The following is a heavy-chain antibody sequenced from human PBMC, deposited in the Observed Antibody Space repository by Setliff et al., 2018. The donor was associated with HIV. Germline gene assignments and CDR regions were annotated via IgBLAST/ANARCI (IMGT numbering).Heavy chain of an antibody. CDR2: ISSSSSYT. D-gene: IGHD2-15*01. Sequence: GSLRLSCAASGFTFSDYYMSWIRQAPGKGLEWVSYISSSSSYTNYADSVRGRFTISRDDAEKSVYLQMNSLRAEDTAVYYCARAGVVEGYYYYMDVWGKGTTVTVSS. CDR1: GFTFSDYY. V-gene: IGHV3-11*06. CDR3: ARAGVVEGYYYYMDV. J-gene: IGHJ6*03.